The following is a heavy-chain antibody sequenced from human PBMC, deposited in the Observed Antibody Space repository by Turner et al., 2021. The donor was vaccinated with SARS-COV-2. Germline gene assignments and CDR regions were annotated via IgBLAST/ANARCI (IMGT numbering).Heavy chain of an antibody. CDR2: MSPNSGNT. J-gene: IGHJ4*02. CDR1: GSTFTNYD. CDR3: ARGMFRFGGVIVRPFDY. V-gene: IGHV1-8*01. Sequence: QVQLVQSGAEVKKPGASVKVSCKASGSTFTNYDINWVRQATGQGLGWMGWMSPNSGNTGYAQKFQGRVTMTRNTSISTAYMELSSLRSEDTAVYYCARGMFRFGGVIVRPFDYWGQGTLVTVSS. D-gene: IGHD3-16*02.